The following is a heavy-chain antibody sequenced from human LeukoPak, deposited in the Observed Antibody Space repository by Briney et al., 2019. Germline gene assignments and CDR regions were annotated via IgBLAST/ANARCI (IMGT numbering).Heavy chain of an antibody. Sequence: GGSLRLSCAAPGFTFSSYNMNWVRQAPGKGLEWTSYISSSSDSIYYADSVKGRFTISRDNAENSLYLQMNSLRAEDTAVYYFGSDDYDSSVPIWGQGTMVTVS. J-gene: IGHJ3*02. CDR1: GFTFSSYN. D-gene: IGHD3-22*01. CDR2: ISSSSDSI. CDR3: GSDDYDSSVPI. V-gene: IGHV3-48*04.